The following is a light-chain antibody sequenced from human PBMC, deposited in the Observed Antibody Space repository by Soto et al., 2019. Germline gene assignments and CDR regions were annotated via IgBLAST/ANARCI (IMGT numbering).Light chain of an antibody. V-gene: IGKV1-9*01. J-gene: IGKJ5*01. CDR2: GAS. Sequence: DIHLSQSPSFLSASVGHSVTITCRASQGIFSYLALYQQRPGKAPELLIYGASTLQSGVPSRFSGRGSGKEFTLTISNLQAEDVATYFCQQLNNYPPTFGHGTRLEIK. CDR3: QQLNNYPPT. CDR1: QGIFSY.